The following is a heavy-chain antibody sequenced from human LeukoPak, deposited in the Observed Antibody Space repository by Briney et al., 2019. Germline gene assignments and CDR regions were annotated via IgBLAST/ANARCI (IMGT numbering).Heavy chain of an antibody. CDR3: ARRRSGTYSYYYYGVDV. CDR1: GYSFINYW. CDR2: IDPSDSYI. Sequence: GESLKISCKGSGYSFINYWIGWVRQMPGKGLEWMGRIDPSDSYINYSPSFQGHVTISVDKSITTAYLQWSSLKASDTAKYYCARRRSGTYSYYYYGVDVWGQGTTVTVSS. D-gene: IGHD1-26*01. V-gene: IGHV5-10-1*01. J-gene: IGHJ6*02.